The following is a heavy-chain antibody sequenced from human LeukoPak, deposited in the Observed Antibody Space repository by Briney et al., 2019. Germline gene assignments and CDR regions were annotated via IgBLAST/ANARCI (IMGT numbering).Heavy chain of an antibody. D-gene: IGHD1-26*01. CDR1: GDSVSSNSAA. Sequence: SQTLSLTCAISGDSVSSNSAAWNWIRQSPSRGLEWLGRTYYRSRWYSDYAVSVKSRITINPDISYNQVSLQLNSVTPEDTAVYYCARDPYSGTYSHFDYWGQGSLVTVSS. V-gene: IGHV6-1*01. J-gene: IGHJ4*02. CDR3: ARDPYSGTYSHFDY. CDR2: TYYRSRWYS.